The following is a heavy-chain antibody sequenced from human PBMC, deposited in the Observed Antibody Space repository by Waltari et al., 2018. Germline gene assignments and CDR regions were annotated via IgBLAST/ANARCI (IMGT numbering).Heavy chain of an antibody. Sequence: QVQLQESGPGLVKPSETLSLTCTVSAGSISSHYWSWIRQPPGKGLEWIGYIYYSGSTNYNPSLKSRVTISVDTSKNQFSLKLSSVTAADTAVYYCARGSGAFDIWGQGTMVTVSS. J-gene: IGHJ3*02. CDR1: AGSISSHY. CDR2: IYYSGST. V-gene: IGHV4-59*11. D-gene: IGHD7-27*01. CDR3: ARGSGAFDI.